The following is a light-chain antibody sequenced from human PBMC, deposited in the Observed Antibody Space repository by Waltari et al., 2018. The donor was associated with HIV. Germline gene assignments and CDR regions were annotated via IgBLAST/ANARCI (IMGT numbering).Light chain of an antibody. CDR3: LQHNGYPT. CDR2: DAS. Sequence: DIQMPQSPSSLSASIGDRVTITCRASQGIRSDLAWYQQKPGKAPKRLIYDASSLQSGVPSRFSGSGSGTEFNLTISSLQPEDFAAYYCLQHNGYPTFGQGTKLEIK. J-gene: IGKJ2*01. V-gene: IGKV1-17*01. CDR1: QGIRSD.